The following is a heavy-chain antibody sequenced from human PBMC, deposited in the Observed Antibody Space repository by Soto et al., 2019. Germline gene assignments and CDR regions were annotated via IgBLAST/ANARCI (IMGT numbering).Heavy chain of an antibody. CDR1: GGSISSSSYY. V-gene: IGHV4-39*01. CDR2: IYYSGST. D-gene: IGHD3-3*01. Sequence: PSETLSVTCTVSGGSISSSSYYWGWIRQPPGKGLEWIGSIYYSGSTYYNPSLKSRVTISVDTSKNQFSLKLSSVTAADTAVYYCARSRITIFGVVITYMETWGQGTLVTVSS. J-gene: IGHJ4*02. CDR3: ARSRITIFGVVITYMET.